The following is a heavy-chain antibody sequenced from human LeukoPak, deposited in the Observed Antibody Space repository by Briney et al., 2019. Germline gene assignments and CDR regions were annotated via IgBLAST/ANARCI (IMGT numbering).Heavy chain of an antibody. D-gene: IGHD1-14*01. J-gene: IGHJ4*02. CDR2: INHSGST. CDR3: ARANNPFDY. CDR1: GGSFSGYY. V-gene: IGHV4-34*01. Sequence: PSETLSLTCAAYGGSFSGYYWSWIRQPPGKGLEWIGEINHSGSTNYNPSLKSRVTISVDTSKNQFSLKLSSVTAADTAVYYCARANNPFDYWGQGTLVTVSS.